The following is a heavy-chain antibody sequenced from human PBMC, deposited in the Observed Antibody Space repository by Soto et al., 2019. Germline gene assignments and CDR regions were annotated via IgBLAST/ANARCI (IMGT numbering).Heavy chain of an antibody. CDR3: ARDGSRSSSWLHKKKYSNFYGMDV. Sequence: QVQLVQSGAEVKKPGASVKVSCKASGYTFTTYGISWVRQAPGQGLEWLGWISVYNANTNYAQKLQGRVTMTTDTSTSTAYMELRSLRSDDTAVYYCARDGSRSSSWLHKKKYSNFYGMDVWGQGTTVTVSS. J-gene: IGHJ6*02. D-gene: IGHD6-13*01. CDR2: ISVYNANT. V-gene: IGHV1-18*01. CDR1: GYTFTTYG.